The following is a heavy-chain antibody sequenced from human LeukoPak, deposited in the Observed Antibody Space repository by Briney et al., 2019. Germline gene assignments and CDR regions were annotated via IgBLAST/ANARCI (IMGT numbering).Heavy chain of an antibody. CDR1: GGSFSGYY. J-gene: IGHJ4*02. CDR2: INHRGST. V-gene: IGHV4-34*01. D-gene: IGHD3-16*02. CDR3: ARVRTTYDYVWGSYRPPDY. Sequence: SETLSLTCAVYGGSFSGYYWNWIRQPPGKGLEWIGEINHRGSTNYNPSLKSRVTISVDTSKKQFSLKLSSVTAADTAVYYCARVRTTYDYVWGSYRPPDYWGQGTLVTVSS.